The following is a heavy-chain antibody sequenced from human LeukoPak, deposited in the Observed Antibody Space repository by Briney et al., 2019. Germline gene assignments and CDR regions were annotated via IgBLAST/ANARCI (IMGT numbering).Heavy chain of an antibody. CDR2: INHSGYT. V-gene: IGHV4-34*01. CDR3: ARNDYFGINNGMDV. J-gene: IGHJ6*02. Sequence: SETLSLTCTVSGGSISSYYWSWIRQPPGKGLEWIGEINHSGYTNYYPSLKSRVTISVDTSKNQFSLRLSSVTAADTAVYYCARNDYFGINNGMDVWGQGTTVTVS. CDR1: GGSISSYY. D-gene: IGHD2/OR15-2a*01.